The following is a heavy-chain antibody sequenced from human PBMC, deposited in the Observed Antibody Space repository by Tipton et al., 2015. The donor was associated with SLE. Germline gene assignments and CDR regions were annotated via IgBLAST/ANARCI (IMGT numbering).Heavy chain of an antibody. V-gene: IGHV3-43D*04. CDR2: ISWDGGST. Sequence: SLRLSCAASGFTFDDYAMHWVRQAPGKGLEWVSLISWDGGSTYYADSVKGRFTISRDNSKNSLYLQMNSLRAEDPALYYCAKGYDSSGYSRFDYWAREPWSPSPQ. J-gene: IGHJ4*02. D-gene: IGHD3-22*01. CDR3: AKGYDSSGYSRFDY. CDR1: GFTFDDYA.